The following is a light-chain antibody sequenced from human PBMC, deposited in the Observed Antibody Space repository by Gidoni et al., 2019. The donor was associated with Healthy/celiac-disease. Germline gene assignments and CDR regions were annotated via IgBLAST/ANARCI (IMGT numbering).Light chain of an antibody. V-gene: IGKV4-1*01. CDR1: QSVLYSSNNKNY. CDR3: QQYYSTPIT. J-gene: IGKJ5*01. CDR2: WAS. Sequence: DIVMTQSPDSLAVSLGERATINCKSSQSVLYSSNNKNYLAWYQQNPGHPPKLLIYWASTRESGVPDRFSGSGSGTDFTLTISSLQAEDVAVYSCQQYYSTPITFGQGTRLEIK.